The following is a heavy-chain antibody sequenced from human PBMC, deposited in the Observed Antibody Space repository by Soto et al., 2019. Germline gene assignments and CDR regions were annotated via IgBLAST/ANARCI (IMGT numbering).Heavy chain of an antibody. J-gene: IGHJ5*02. Sequence: SETLSLTRIVPGYSITNYDWTWIRQPPGKGLEWIGYVSTIGSTDFNPSLKSRVTISVDTSKNQVSLKLRSVTAADTAVYFCARHGGTFDPWGQGTLVTVS. CDR2: VSTIGST. CDR1: GYSITNYD. CDR3: ARHGGTFDP. V-gene: IGHV4-59*08. D-gene: IGHD3-16*01.